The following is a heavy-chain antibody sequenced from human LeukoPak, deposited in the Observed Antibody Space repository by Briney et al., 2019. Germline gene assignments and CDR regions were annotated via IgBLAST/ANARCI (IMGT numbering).Heavy chain of an antibody. Sequence: PGGSLRLSCGASGFTFSNYCMTWVRQGPGKGQEWVASTKQDGSEKYFLDSVKGRFTISRDNAENSLYLQMNSLRAEDTAVYYCARVFYQDSGTSYRHLDYWGQGTLVTVSS. CDR2: TKQDGSEK. V-gene: IGHV3-7*01. CDR1: GFTFSNYC. J-gene: IGHJ4*02. D-gene: IGHD2/OR15-2a*01. CDR3: ARVFYQDSGTSYRHLDY.